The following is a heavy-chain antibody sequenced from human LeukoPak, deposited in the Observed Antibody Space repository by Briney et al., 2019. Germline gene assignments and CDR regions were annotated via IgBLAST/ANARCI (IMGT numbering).Heavy chain of an antibody. CDR3: AKGTLRRDYDY. J-gene: IGHJ4*02. CDR1: GGSISSSSYY. Sequence: SETLSLTCTVSGGSISSSSYYWGWIRQPPGKGLEWIGSIYYSGSTYYNPSLKSRVTISVDTSKNQLSLKLSSVTAADTAVYYCAKGTLRRDYDYWGQGTLVTVSS. V-gene: IGHV4-39*07. D-gene: IGHD3-3*01. CDR2: IYYSGST.